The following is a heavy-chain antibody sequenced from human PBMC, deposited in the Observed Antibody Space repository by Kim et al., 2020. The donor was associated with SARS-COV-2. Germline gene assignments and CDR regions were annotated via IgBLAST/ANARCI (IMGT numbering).Heavy chain of an antibody. CDR2: ISVYNGNT. J-gene: IGHJ4*02. Sequence: ASVKVSCKASGYTFTSYGISWVRQAPGQGLEWMGWISVYNGNTNYAQKLQGRATMTTDTSTSTAYMELRSLRSDDTAVYYCARDWEFYYDSSGYYDYWGQGTLVTVSS. CDR3: ARDWEFYYDSSGYYDY. D-gene: IGHD3-22*01. V-gene: IGHV1-18*01. CDR1: GYTFTSYG.